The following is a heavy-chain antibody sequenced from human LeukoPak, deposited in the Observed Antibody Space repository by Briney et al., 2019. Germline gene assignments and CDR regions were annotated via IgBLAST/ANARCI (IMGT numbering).Heavy chain of an antibody. V-gene: IGHV1-2*04. J-gene: IGHJ4*02. CDR2: INPNSGGT. D-gene: IGHD4-17*01. Sequence: GASLKVSCKASGYTFTGYYMHWVRQAPGQGLEWMAWINPNSGGTNYAQKFQGWVTMTRDTSISTAYMELSRLRSDDTAVYYCARENGDAYYFDYWGQGTLVTVSS. CDR3: ARENGDAYYFDY. CDR1: GYTFTGYY.